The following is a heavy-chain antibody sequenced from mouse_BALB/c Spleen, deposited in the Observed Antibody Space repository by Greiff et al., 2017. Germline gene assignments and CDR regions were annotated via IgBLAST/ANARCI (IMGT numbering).Heavy chain of an antibody. CDR1: GYSITSGYS. D-gene: IGHD2-4*01. J-gene: IGHJ4*01. CDR3: ARPPIYYDYGGDAMDY. CDR2: IHYSGST. Sequence: EVQLQESGPDLVKPSQSLSLTCTVTGYSITSGYSWHWIRQFPGNKLEWMGYIHYSGSTNYNPSLTSRISITRDTSKNQFFLQLNSVTTEDTATYYCARPPIYYDYGGDAMDYWGQGTSVTVSS. V-gene: IGHV3-1*02.